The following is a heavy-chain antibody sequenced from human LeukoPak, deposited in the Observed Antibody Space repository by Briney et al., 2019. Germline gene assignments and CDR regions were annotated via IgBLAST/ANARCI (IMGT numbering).Heavy chain of an antibody. CDR2: ISGNGGST. CDR3: ARGEWGLLRSHHYYGMDV. Sequence: PGGSLRLSCAVSGFTFSSYAMHWVRQAPGKGLEYVSAISGNGGSTYYANSVKGRFTISRDNSKNTLYLQMGSLRAEDMAVYYCARGEWGLLRSHHYYGMDVWGQGTTVTVSS. J-gene: IGHJ6*02. CDR1: GFTFSSYA. V-gene: IGHV3-64*01. D-gene: IGHD1-26*01.